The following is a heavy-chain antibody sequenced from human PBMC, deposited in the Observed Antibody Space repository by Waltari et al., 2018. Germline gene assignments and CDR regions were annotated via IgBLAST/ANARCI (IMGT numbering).Heavy chain of an antibody. CDR3: ARGGHYDFWSGNWFDP. Sequence: QVQLVQSGAEVKKPGASVKVSCKASGYTFTGYYMHWVRQAPGQGLEWMGRINPNRGGTNYAQKLQGRVTMTRDTSISTAYMELSRLRSDDTAVYYCARGGHYDFWSGNWFDPWGQGTLVTVSS. CDR2: INPNRGGT. CDR1: GYTFTGYY. V-gene: IGHV1-2*06. J-gene: IGHJ5*02. D-gene: IGHD3-3*01.